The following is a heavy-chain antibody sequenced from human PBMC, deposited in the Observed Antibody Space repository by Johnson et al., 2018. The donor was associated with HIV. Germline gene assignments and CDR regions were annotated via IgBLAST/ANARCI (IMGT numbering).Heavy chain of an antibody. V-gene: IGHV3-NL1*01. CDR3: ARGVVGVLSNAFDI. J-gene: IGHJ3*02. D-gene: IGHD1-26*01. CDR1: GFTFSSYN. CDR2: IYSGGRT. Sequence: QVQLMESGGGVVQPGRSLRLSCAASGFTFSSYNMHWVRQAPGKGLEWVSVIYSGGRTYYADSVKGRFTISRDNSKNTLYLQMNSLRAEDTAVYYCARGVVGVLSNAFDIWGQGTMVIVSS.